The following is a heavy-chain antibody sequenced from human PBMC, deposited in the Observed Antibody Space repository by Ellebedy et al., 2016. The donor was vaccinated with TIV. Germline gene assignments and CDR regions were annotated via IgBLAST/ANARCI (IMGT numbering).Heavy chain of an antibody. CDR3: TRMPTIDNSFGFSDY. CDR2: MSSSGRT. J-gene: IGHJ4*02. CDR1: GGSISSYY. Sequence: MPSETLSLTCTVSGGSISSYYWSWIRQPPGKGLEWIGYMSSSGRTNQNPSLRSRVTISVDTSKSQFSLRLSSVIAADTALYYCTRMPTIDNSFGFSDYWGQGALVTVSS. V-gene: IGHV4-4*09. D-gene: IGHD2/OR15-2a*01.